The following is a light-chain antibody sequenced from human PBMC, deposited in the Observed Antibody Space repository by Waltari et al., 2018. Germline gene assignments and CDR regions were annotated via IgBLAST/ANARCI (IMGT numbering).Light chain of an antibody. V-gene: IGLV2-14*03. CDR2: AVS. J-gene: IGLJ3*02. CDR1: SSDIGTYNY. Sequence: QSALTQPASVSGSPGQSITISCTGTSSDIGTYNYVSWYQQHPGKAPKLMIYAVSTRPSGVSNRFSASKSGNTASLTISGLQAEDEADYYCSSYTSTDTWVFGGGTKLTVL. CDR3: SSYTSTDTWV.